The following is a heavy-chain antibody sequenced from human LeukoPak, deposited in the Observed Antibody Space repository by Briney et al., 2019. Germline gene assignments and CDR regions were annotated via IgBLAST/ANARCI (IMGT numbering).Heavy chain of an antibody. CDR3: ARKLGPNYFDSSAFDY. CDR2: IYPGDSDT. CDR1: GYSFTSYW. V-gene: IGHV5-51*01. Sequence: GESLKISCKGSGYSFTSYWIGWVRQMPGKGLEWMGIIYPGDSDTRHGPSFQGQVTISADKSISTAYLQWSSLKASDTAMYYCARKLGPNYFDSSAFDYWGQGTLVTVSS. D-gene: IGHD3-22*01. J-gene: IGHJ4*02.